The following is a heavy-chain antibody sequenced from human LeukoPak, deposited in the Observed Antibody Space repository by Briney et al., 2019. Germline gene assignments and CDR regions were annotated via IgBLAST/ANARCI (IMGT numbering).Heavy chain of an antibody. V-gene: IGHV3-30*18. CDR3: AKRAVVVAAKFGNYFDY. D-gene: IGHD2-15*01. CDR1: GFTFSSYG. J-gene: IGHJ4*02. Sequence: GRSLSLSCAASGFTFSSYGMHWVRQAPGKGLEWVAVISYDGSNKYYADSVKGRFTISRDNSKNTLYLQMNSLRAEDTAVYYCAKRAVVVAAKFGNYFDYWGQGTLVTVSS. CDR2: ISYDGSNK.